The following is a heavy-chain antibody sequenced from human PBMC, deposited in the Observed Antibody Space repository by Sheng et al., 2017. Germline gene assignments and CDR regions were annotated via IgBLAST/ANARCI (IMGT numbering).Heavy chain of an antibody. D-gene: IGHD6-19*01. CDR1: GYSISSGYY. V-gene: IGHV4-38-2*01. Sequence: QVQLQESGPGLVKPSETLSLTCAVSGYSISSGYYWGWIRQPPGKGLEWIGSIYHSGSTYYNPSLKSRVTISVDTSKNQFSLKLSSVTAAGTAVYYCARVGYSSGWYFDYWGQGTLVTVSS. J-gene: IGHJ4*02. CDR3: ARVGYSSGWYFDY. CDR2: IYHSGST.